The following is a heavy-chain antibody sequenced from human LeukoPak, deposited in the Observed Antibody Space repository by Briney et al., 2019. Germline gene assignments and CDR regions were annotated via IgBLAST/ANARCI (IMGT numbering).Heavy chain of an antibody. CDR3: ARDALPYGSGSYRFDY. CDR2: IYHSGST. CDR1: GGSISSSNW. V-gene: IGHV4-4*02. Sequence: SGTLSLTCAVSGGSISSSNWWSWVRQPPGKGLEWIGEIYHSGSTNYNPSLKSRVTISVDKSKNQFSLKLSSVTAADTAVYYCARDALPYGSGSYRFDYWGQGTLVTVSS. J-gene: IGHJ4*02. D-gene: IGHD3-10*01.